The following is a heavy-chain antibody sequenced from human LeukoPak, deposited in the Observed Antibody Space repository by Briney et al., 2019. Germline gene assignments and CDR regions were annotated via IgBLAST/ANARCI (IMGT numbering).Heavy chain of an antibody. V-gene: IGHV3-48*01. CDR2: ISSSSNTI. J-gene: IGHJ3*02. Sequence: PGGSLRLSCAASGFTFSTNSMNWARQAPGKGLEWVSYISSSSNTIYYADSVKGRFTISRDNSKNTLYLQMNSLRAEDTAVYYCARNPGGWYLDAFDIWGQGTMVAVSS. CDR1: GFTFSTNS. CDR3: ARNPGGWYLDAFDI. D-gene: IGHD6-19*01.